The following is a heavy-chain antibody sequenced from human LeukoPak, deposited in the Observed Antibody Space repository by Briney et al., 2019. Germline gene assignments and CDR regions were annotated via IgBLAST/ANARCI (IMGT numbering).Heavy chain of an antibody. J-gene: IGHJ4*02. V-gene: IGHV3-48*01. D-gene: IGHD5-24*01. CDR3: AKDDAWIQFND. CDR2: ISGSSPIMSSSRSTI. CDR1: GFTFSSYS. Sequence: GGSLRLSCAASGFTFSSYSMNWVRQAPGKGLEWVSYISGSSPIMSSSRSTIYYADSVKGRFTISRDNAKNSLYLQMNSLRAEDTAVYYCAKDDAWIQFNDWGQGTLVTVSS.